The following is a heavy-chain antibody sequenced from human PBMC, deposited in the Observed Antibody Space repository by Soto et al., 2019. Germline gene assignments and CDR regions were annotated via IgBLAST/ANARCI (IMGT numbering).Heavy chain of an antibody. Sequence: QVQLVQSGAEVKKPGSSVKVSCKASGGTFSSYAISWVRQAPGQGLEWMGGIIPIFGSVNYAQTFQGRVTITADKSTSAAYMELSSLRSEDTAVYYCARDGGRRTYYYDSSGYYYNWFDPWGQGTLVTVSS. V-gene: IGHV1-69*06. CDR2: IIPIFGSV. CDR3: ARDGGRRTYYYDSSGYYYNWFDP. D-gene: IGHD3-22*01. J-gene: IGHJ5*02. CDR1: GGTFSSYA.